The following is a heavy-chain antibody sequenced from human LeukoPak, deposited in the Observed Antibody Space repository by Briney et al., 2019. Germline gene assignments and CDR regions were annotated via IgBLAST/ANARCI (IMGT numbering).Heavy chain of an antibody. V-gene: IGHV3-9*01. J-gene: IGHJ4*02. D-gene: IGHD3-9*01. CDR2: ISWNSGSI. CDR3: AKNYDILTGYHPGAFNY. Sequence: GGSLRLSCAASGFTFDDYAMHWVRQAPGKGLEWVSGISWNSGSIGYADSVKGRFTISRDNAKNSLYLQMNSLRAEDTALYYCAKNYDILTGYHPGAFNYWGQGTLVTVSS. CDR1: GFTFDDYA.